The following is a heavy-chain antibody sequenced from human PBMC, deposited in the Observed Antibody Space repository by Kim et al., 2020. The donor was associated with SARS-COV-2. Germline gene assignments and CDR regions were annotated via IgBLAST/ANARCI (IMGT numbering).Heavy chain of an antibody. V-gene: IGHV3-23*01. Sequence: GGSLRLSCAASGFTFSSYAMSWVRQAPGKGLEWVSAISGSGGSTYYADSVKGRFTISRDNSKNTLYLQMNSLRAEDTAVYYCAKVKCSGGSCYGAHWYFDLWGRGTLVTVSS. CDR2: ISGSGGST. CDR3: AKVKCSGGSCYGAHWYFDL. D-gene: IGHD2-15*01. J-gene: IGHJ2*01. CDR1: GFTFSSYA.